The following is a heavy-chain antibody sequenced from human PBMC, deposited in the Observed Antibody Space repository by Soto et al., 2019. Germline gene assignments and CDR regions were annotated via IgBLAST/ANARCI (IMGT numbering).Heavy chain of an antibody. Sequence: QVQLVQSGAEVKKPGASVKVSCKASGYTFTSYGISCVRQAPGHGLEWMGRISAYNGNTNYAQKLQGRVTMTTDTSASTAYMELRSLRSDDTSVYYCARVVGALGHGFDHWGQGTGVSVSS. CDR1: GYTFTSYG. J-gene: IGHJ5*02. D-gene: IGHD1-26*01. CDR3: ARVVGALGHGFDH. V-gene: IGHV1-18*01. CDR2: ISAYNGNT.